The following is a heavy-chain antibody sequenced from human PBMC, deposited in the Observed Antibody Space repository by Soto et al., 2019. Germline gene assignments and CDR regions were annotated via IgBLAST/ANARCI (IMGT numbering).Heavy chain of an antibody. CDR3: SRFPLYYDFWSGSPHGMDV. J-gene: IGHJ6*02. CDR1: GGSISSYY. CDR2: IYYSGST. V-gene: IGHV4-59*01. Sequence: SETLSLTCTVSGGSISSYYWSWIRQPPGKGLEWIGYIYYSGSTNYNPSLKSRVTISVDTSKNQFSLKLSSVTAADTAVYYCSRFPLYYDFWSGSPHGMDVWGQGTTVTSP. D-gene: IGHD3-3*01.